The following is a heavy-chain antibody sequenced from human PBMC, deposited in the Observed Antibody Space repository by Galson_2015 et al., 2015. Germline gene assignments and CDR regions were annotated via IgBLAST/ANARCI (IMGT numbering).Heavy chain of an antibody. V-gene: IGHV3-30*01. Sequence: SLRLSCAASGFTFSSYAMHWVRQAPGKGLEWVAVISYDGSNKYYADSVKGRFTISRDNSKNTLYLQMNSLRAEDTAVYYCATPHLAARHSYFDYWGQGTLVTVSS. D-gene: IGHD6-6*01. CDR1: GFTFSSYA. CDR2: ISYDGSNK. J-gene: IGHJ4*02. CDR3: ATPHLAARHSYFDY.